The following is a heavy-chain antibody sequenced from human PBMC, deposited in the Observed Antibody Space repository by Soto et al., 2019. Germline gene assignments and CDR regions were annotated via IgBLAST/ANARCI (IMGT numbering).Heavy chain of an antibody. CDR3: VKDVGGAAVGISYPYGLGV. J-gene: IGHJ6*01. D-gene: IGHD6-13*01. Sequence: GGSLRLSCSGSGFTVSSFGMHWVRQAPGKGLEHVSTLSSNGIGTYYADSVKGRFTFSRDTSKNTLYLQMSSQRTEDTAVYYCVKDVGGAAVGISYPYGLGVWGLGTTCRVCS. CDR2: LSSNGIGT. V-gene: IGHV3-64D*06. CDR1: GFTVSSFG.